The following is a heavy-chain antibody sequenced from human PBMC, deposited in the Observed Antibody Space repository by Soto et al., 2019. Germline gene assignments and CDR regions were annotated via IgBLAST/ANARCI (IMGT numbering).Heavy chain of an antibody. V-gene: IGHV3-74*03. D-gene: IGHD2-21*01. Sequence: EVQLVESGGGLVQPGVSLRLSCAASGFTFSNYWMYWVRQAPAKGLVWVSRVNNDGTDTTHADSVKGRVTIDRDNAENASYLQMNSLRAEDTAVYYCARGGLQHALDVWGQGSTVTVSS. CDR3: ARGGLQHALDV. J-gene: IGHJ6*02. CDR1: GFTFSNYW. CDR2: VNNDGTDT.